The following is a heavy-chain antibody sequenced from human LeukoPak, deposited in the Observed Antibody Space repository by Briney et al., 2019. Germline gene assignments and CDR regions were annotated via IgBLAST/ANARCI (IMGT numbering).Heavy chain of an antibody. J-gene: IGHJ5*02. CDR2: IYYSGST. CDR3: ARQNDFWEGSCFDP. V-gene: IGHV4-59*08. D-gene: IGHD3-3*01. CDR1: GGSISSYY. Sequence: SETLSLTCTVSGGSISSYYWSWIRQPPGKGLEWIGYIYYSGSTNYNPSLKSRVTISVDTSKDQFSLKLSSVTAADTAVYYCARQNDFWEGSCFDPWGQGTLVTVSS.